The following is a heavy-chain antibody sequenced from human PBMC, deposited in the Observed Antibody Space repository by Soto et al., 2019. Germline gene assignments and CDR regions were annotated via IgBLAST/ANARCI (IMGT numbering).Heavy chain of an antibody. CDR2: IIPIFGTA. D-gene: IGHD3-22*01. V-gene: IGHV1-69*13. Sequence: SVKVSCKASGGTFSSYAISWVRQAPGQGLEWMGGIIPIFGTANYAQKFQGRVTITADESTSTAYMELSSLRSEDTAVYYCARGSYYYDSSGYFSLAFDYWGQGTLVTVSS. J-gene: IGHJ4*02. CDR3: ARGSYYYDSSGYFSLAFDY. CDR1: GGTFSSYA.